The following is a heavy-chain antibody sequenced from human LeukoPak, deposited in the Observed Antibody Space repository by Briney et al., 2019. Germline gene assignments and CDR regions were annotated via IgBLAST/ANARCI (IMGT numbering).Heavy chain of an antibody. D-gene: IGHD2-2*01. CDR1: GSTFSNYA. J-gene: IGHJ4*02. CDR3: ANRRCTGTSCYLDY. Sequence: GGSLRLSCAASGSTFSNYAMSWVRQAPGKGLEWVSAITGSGDTTYYADSVKGRFAISRDNSKHTVYLQMNSLRAEDTAVYYCANRRCTGTSCYLDYWGQGTLVTVSS. V-gene: IGHV3-23*01. CDR2: ITGSGDTT.